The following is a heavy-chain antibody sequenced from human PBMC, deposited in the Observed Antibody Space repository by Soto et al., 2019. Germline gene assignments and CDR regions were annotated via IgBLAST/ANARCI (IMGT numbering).Heavy chain of an antibody. Sequence: GGSLRLSCAASGFTFNHYAMSWVRQARGKGLEWVSIIIANGGTFYADSVKGRFTISRDNSKNTVYLQMSSLRVEDTAIYYCAKDYTVAADPSSVILFDYWGQGALVTVSS. CDR3: AKDYTVAADPSSVILFDY. V-gene: IGHV3-23*01. CDR2: IIANGGT. J-gene: IGHJ4*02. D-gene: IGHD2-15*01. CDR1: GFTFNHYA.